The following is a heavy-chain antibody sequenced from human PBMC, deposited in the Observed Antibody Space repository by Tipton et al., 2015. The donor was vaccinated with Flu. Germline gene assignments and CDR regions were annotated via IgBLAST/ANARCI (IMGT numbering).Heavy chain of an antibody. Sequence: TLSLTCNVSGDSISTGSHYWNWIRQPAGKGLEWIGRIYTSGSTTYNPSLKSQVTISIETSKNQFSLKLNSVTATDTAVYYCARDYCSGGICYPDYWGQGTLVTVSS. CDR2: IYTSGST. CDR1: GDSISTGSHY. V-gene: IGHV4-61*02. CDR3: ARDYCSGGICYPDY. J-gene: IGHJ4*02. D-gene: IGHD2-15*01.